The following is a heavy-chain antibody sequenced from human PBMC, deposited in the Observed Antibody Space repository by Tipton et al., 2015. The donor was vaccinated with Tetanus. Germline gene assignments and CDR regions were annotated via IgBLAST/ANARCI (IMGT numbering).Heavy chain of an antibody. CDR2: ILYDGSGK. V-gene: IGHV3-30*18. J-gene: IGHJ4*02. D-gene: IGHD3-10*01. CDR1: GFSFRNYA. CDR3: AKAFSYYGSGNGDY. Sequence: AASGFSFRNYAMHWVRQAPGKGLEWMAVILYDGSGKYYADSVKGRFTISRDNSKNTLYLQMNSLRPEDTAVYYCAKAFSYYGSGNGDYWGQGTLVTVSS.